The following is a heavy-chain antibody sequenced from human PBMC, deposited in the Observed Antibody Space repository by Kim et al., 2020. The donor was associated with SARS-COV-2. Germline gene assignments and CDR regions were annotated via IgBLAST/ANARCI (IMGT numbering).Heavy chain of an antibody. J-gene: IGHJ4*02. D-gene: IGHD3-10*01. V-gene: IGHV3-23*01. Sequence: SVQGRFTISRDHAKNAVYLQMNSLGAEDTAVYYCAKRAEYYYGSRNTPEVWGRGTLVTVSS. CDR3: AKRAEYYYGSRNTPEV.